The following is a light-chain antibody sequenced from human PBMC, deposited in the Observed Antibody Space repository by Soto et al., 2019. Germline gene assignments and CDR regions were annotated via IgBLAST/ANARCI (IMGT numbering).Light chain of an antibody. CDR3: QQSHTIPYI. Sequence: DIQMTQSPSSLSASVGDRVTITCRASQTISTYLNWYQQKPGKAPKLLIYAASNLQSGVPSRFSGSGSGTDVTLTISSLQPEDFATYFCQQSHTIPYIFGQGTKLQLK. CDR2: AAS. J-gene: IGKJ2*01. CDR1: QTISTY. V-gene: IGKV1-39*01.